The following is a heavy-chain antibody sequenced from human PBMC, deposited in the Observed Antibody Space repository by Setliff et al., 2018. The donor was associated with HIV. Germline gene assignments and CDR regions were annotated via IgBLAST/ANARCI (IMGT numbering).Heavy chain of an antibody. V-gene: IGHV4-39*07. D-gene: IGHD2-8*01. CDR2: IYYSGST. CDR1: GGSIRATSYY. CDR3: ARGSYCTNGVCYPSAFDI. Sequence: LSLTCTVSGGSIRATSYYWGWIRQPPGKGLEWIGSIYYSGSTNYNPSLKSRVTISVVTSKNQFSLKLSSVTAADTAVYYCARGSYCTNGVCYPSAFDIWGQGTMVTVSS. J-gene: IGHJ3*02.